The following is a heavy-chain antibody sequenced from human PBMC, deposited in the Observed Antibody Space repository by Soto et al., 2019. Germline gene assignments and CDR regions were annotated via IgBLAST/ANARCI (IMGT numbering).Heavy chain of an antibody. CDR1: GFTFSSYA. V-gene: IGHV3-30-3*01. D-gene: IGHD2-2*01. CDR3: ASNEAVVVPAAMDY. J-gene: IGHJ4*02. CDR2: ISYDGSNK. Sequence: GGSLRLSCAASGFTFSSYAMHWVRQAPGKGLEWVAVISYDGSNKYYADSVKGRFTISRDNSKNTLYLQMNSLRAEDTAVYYCASNEAVVVPAAMDYWGQGTLVTVSS.